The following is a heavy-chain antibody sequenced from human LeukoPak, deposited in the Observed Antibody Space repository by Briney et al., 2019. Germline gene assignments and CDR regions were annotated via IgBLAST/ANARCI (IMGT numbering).Heavy chain of an antibody. V-gene: IGHV3-7*01. D-gene: IGHD6-13*01. J-gene: IGHJ4*02. Sequence: GGSLRLSCSASGFTFINYWMSWVRQVPGKGLEWVANIKQDGSEKHYVDSVKGRFTISRDNAKNSVYLQMNGLRGEDTAVYYCARGAAAGTYFDYWGQGTLVTVSS. CDR1: GFTFINYW. CDR3: ARGAAAGTYFDY. CDR2: IKQDGSEK.